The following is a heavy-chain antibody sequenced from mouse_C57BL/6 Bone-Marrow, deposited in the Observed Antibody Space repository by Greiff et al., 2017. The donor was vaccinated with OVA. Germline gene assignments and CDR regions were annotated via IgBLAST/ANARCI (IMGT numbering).Heavy chain of an antibody. CDR3: ARGVITTPYYAMDD. Sequence: DVKLVESGGGLVKPGGSLKLSCAASGFTFSSYAMSWVRQTPEKRLEWVATISDGGSYTYYPDNVKGRFTISRDNAKNNLYLQMSHLKSEDTAMYYCARGVITTPYYAMDDWGQGTSVTVSS. CDR2: ISDGGSYT. D-gene: IGHD1-1*01. CDR1: GFTFSSYA. V-gene: IGHV5-4*03. J-gene: IGHJ4*01.